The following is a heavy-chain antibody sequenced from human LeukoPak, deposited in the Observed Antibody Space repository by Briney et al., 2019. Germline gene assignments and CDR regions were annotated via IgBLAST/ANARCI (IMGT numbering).Heavy chain of an antibody. V-gene: IGHV1-69*13. CDR1: GGTFSSYA. D-gene: IGHD3-10*01. Sequence: ASVKVSCKASGGTFSSYAISWVRQAPGQGLEWMGGIIPIFGTANYAQKFQGRVTITADESTSTAYMELSSLRSEDTAVYYCARELAVRTMVRGVIIYYYYGMDVWGQGTTVTVSS. CDR2: IIPIFGTA. J-gene: IGHJ6*02. CDR3: ARELAVRTMVRGVIIYYYYGMDV.